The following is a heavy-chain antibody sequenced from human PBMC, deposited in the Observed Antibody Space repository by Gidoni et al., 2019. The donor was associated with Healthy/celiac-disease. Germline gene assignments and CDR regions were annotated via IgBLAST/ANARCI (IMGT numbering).Heavy chain of an antibody. Sequence: EVQLVQSGAEVKKPGGSLKITCRGSGYSLTSYWIGWVRQMPGKGLEWMGIIYTGDSYTRYSTSFQGQVTISADKSISTAYLQWSSLKASDTAMYYCARGAGGQWLVWAPWFDYWGQGTLVTVSS. CDR1: GYSLTSYW. V-gene: IGHV5-51*03. CDR3: ARGAGGQWLVWAPWFDY. D-gene: IGHD6-19*01. J-gene: IGHJ4*02. CDR2: IYTGDSYT.